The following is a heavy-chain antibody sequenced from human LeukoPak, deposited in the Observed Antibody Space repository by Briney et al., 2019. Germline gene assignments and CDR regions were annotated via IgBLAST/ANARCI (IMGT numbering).Heavy chain of an antibody. CDR3: ARVRYYDSSGQHNWFDP. Sequence: SETLSLTCAVSGGSISSGGYSWSWIRQPPGKGLEWIGEINHSGSTNYNPSLKSRVTISVDTSKNQFSLKLCSVTAADTAVYYCARVRYYDSSGQHNWFDPWGQGTLVTVSS. CDR2: INHSGST. V-gene: IGHV4-34*01. CDR1: GGSISSGGYS. J-gene: IGHJ5*02. D-gene: IGHD3-22*01.